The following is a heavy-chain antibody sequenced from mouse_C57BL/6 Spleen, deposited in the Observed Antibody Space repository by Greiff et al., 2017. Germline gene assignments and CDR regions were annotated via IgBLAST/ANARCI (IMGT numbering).Heavy chain of an antibody. V-gene: IGHV1-52*01. CDR1: GYTFTSYW. J-gene: IGHJ4*01. D-gene: IGHD3-3*01. CDR3: AKAAQGQEGNAMDY. Sequence: VQLQQPGAGLVRPGSSVKLSCTASGYTFTSYWMHWVKQRPIQGLEWIGNIDPSDSETHYTQKFKDKVTLTVDNSASTAYMQISSLTSEASAVSDCAKAAQGQEGNAMDYWGQGTSVTVSS. CDR2: IDPSDSET.